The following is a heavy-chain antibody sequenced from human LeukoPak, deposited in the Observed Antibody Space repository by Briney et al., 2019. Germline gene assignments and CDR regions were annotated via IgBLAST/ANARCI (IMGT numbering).Heavy chain of an antibody. D-gene: IGHD1-26*01. J-gene: IGHJ4*02. CDR3: ARSRIIVGAFFDY. CDR1: GGSISSGGYY. CDR2: TYYSGST. Sequence: SETLSLTCTVSGGSISSGGYYWSWIRQHPGKGLEWIGYTYYSGSTYYNPSLKSRVTISVDTSKNQFSLKLSSVTAADTAVYYCARSRIIVGAFFDYWGQGTLVTVSS. V-gene: IGHV4-31*03.